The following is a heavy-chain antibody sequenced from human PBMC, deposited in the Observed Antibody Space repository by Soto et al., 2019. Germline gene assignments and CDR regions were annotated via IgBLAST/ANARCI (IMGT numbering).Heavy chain of an antibody. J-gene: IGHJ4*02. CDR1: GFTFSSYG. Sequence: LRLSCAASGFTFSSYGMHWVRQAPGKGLEWVAVIWYDGSNKYYADSVKGRFTISRDNSKNTLYLQMNSLRAEDTAVYYCARDASVRGVIPFDYWGQGTLVTVSS. CDR2: IWYDGSNK. V-gene: IGHV3-33*01. D-gene: IGHD3-10*01. CDR3: ARDASVRGVIPFDY.